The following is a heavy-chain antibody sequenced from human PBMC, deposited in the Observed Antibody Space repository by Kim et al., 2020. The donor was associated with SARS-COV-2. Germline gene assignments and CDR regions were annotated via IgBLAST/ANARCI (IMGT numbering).Heavy chain of an antibody. Sequence: RVTISVDTSKNQFSLKLSSVTAADTAVYYCARTLNYGDSLYYYYYYGMDVWGQGTTVTVSS. CDR3: ARTLNYGDSLYYYYYYGMDV. D-gene: IGHD4-17*01. V-gene: IGHV4-59*01. J-gene: IGHJ6*02.